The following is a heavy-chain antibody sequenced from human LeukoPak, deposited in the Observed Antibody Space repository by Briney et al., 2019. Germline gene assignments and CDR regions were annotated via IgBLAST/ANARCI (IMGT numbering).Heavy chain of an antibody. Sequence: GGSLRLSCAASGFTFSSYAMSWVRQAPGKGLEWVSGMSGSGGSTYYADSVEGRFTISRDNSKNTLYLQMNSLRSEDTAVYYCARGYSSGWYKDYWGQGTLVTVSS. CDR2: MSGSGGST. CDR1: GFTFSSYA. V-gene: IGHV3-23*01. J-gene: IGHJ4*02. D-gene: IGHD6-19*01. CDR3: ARGYSSGWYKDY.